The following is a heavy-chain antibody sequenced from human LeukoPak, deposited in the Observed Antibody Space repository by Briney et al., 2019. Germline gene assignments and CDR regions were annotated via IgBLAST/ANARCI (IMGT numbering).Heavy chain of an antibody. J-gene: IGHJ6*02. D-gene: IGHD6-13*01. CDR1: GRSFSGYY. V-gene: IGHV4-34*01. Sequence: PSETLSLTCAVYGRSFSGYYWSWIRQPPGKGLEWIGEINHSGSTNYNPSLKSRVTISVDTSKNQFSLKLSSVTAADTAVYSCARGGRLAAAVDVWGQGTTVTVSS. CDR2: INHSGST. CDR3: ARGGRLAAAVDV.